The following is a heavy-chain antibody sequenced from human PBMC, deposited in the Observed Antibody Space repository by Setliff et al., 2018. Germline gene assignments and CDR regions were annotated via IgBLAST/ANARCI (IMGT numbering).Heavy chain of an antibody. CDR3: AREVWNIYDNDNSWSGYSDH. V-gene: IGHV3-7*03. CDR1: GFTISNYW. D-gene: IGHD3-3*01. Sequence: SCVASGFTISNYWMAWVRQAPGKGLEWVADIRQDGTNKYYVDSVKGRFTISRDNAKNSLYLQMNSLRAEDTALYYCAREVWNIYDNDNSWSGYSDHWGQGTLVTVSS. J-gene: IGHJ4*02. CDR2: IRQDGTNK.